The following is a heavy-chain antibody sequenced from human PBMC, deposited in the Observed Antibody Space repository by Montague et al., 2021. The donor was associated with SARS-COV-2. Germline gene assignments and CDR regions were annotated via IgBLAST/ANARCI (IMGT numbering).Heavy chain of an antibody. CDR3: ARHRNYGEQSLDNWFHP. V-gene: IGHV4-39*01. Sequence: SETLSLTCTVSGDSTSSPNCYWAWIRQPPGKGLDWIGNIYNSGTTYYNPSLKSRLTISIDTSKNQFSLKLSSVTAADTAVYYCARHRNYGEQSLDNWFHPWGQGTLVTVSS. D-gene: IGHD4-17*01. CDR1: GDSTSSPNCY. J-gene: IGHJ5*02. CDR2: IYNSGTT.